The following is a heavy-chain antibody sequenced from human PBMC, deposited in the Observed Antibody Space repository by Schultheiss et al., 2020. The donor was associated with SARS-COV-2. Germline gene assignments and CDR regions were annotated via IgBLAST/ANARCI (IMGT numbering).Heavy chain of an antibody. Sequence: SETLSLTCAVSGGSISSGGYSWSWIRQPPGKGLEWIGYIYYSGSTNYNPSLKSRVTISVDTSKNQFSLQLNSVTPEDTAVYYCARGRGPEPNYYGMDVWGQGTTVTVSS. CDR1: GGSISSGGYS. CDR3: ARGRGPEPNYYGMDV. CDR2: IYYSGST. D-gene: IGHD1-14*01. J-gene: IGHJ6*02. V-gene: IGHV4-30-2*01.